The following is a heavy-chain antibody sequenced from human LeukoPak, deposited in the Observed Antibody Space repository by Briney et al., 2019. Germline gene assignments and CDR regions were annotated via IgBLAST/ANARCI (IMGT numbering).Heavy chain of an antibody. V-gene: IGHV3-9*01. Sequence: PGRSLSLSCPASGFTFDDYAMHWVRQAPGKGLDWVSGISWSSGSIGYAGSVKGRFTISVDNFKKSLYLQNDSLRGEDTALCYCAKGWGGYLRIFDYWGQGTLVTVSS. CDR2: ISWSSGSI. CDR3: AKGWGGYLRIFDY. J-gene: IGHJ4*02. D-gene: IGHD5-12*01. CDR1: GFTFDDYA.